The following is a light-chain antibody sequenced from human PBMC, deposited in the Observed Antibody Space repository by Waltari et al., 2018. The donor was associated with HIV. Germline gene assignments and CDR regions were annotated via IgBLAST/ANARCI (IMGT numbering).Light chain of an antibody. CDR2: EVI. CDR1: SGDIGASKF. Sequence: QSALTQPRSVSGSPGQSVTVSCAGSSGDIGASKFVSWYQQHPGKAPKLILFEVIHRPSGVPDRFSGSRSGNRASLTISRLQDEDEADYYCCSYTGDSWVFGGGTTLTVL. V-gene: IGLV2-11*01. CDR3: CSYTGDSWV. J-gene: IGLJ3*02.